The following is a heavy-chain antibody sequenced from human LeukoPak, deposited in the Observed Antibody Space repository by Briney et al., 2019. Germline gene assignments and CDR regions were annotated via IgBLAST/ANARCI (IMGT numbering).Heavy chain of an antibody. V-gene: IGHV3-15*07. CDR2: IKSKTDGGTT. D-gene: IGHD5-18*01. Sequence: GGSLRLSCAASGFTFSNAWMNWVRQAPGKGLEWVGRIKSKTDGGTTDYAASVKGRFTISRDDSKNTLYLQMNSLKTEDTAVYYCTTRHQLWSQGSDYWGQGTLVTVSS. CDR1: GFTFSNAW. CDR3: TTRHQLWSQGSDY. J-gene: IGHJ4*02.